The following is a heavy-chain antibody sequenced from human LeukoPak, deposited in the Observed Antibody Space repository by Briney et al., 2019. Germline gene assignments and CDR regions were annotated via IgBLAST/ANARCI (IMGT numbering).Heavy chain of an antibody. CDR1: GGSISSYY. CDR2: IYTSGST. Sequence: SSETLSLTCTVSGGSISSYYWSWIRQPPGKGLEWIGYIYTSGSTNHNPSLKSRVTISVDTSKNQFSLKLSSVTAADTAVYYCARHVSGYNWNYLHWFDPWGQGTLVTVSS. CDR3: ARHVSGYNWNYLHWFDP. D-gene: IGHD1-7*01. J-gene: IGHJ5*02. V-gene: IGHV4-4*09.